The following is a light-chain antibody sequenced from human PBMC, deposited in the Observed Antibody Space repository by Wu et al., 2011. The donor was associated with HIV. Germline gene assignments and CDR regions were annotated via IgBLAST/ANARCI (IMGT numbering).Light chain of an antibody. V-gene: IGKV3-20*01. CDR3: QQYGSSSYT. Sequence: EIVLTQSPGTVSLSPGERATLSCRASQTVSKSNLAWYQQKPGQAPRLLIYDTSNRATGIPDRFSGSGSGTDFSLTISRLEPEDSAVYYCQQYGSSSYTFGQGTKLE. J-gene: IGKJ2*01. CDR2: DTS. CDR1: QTVSKSN.